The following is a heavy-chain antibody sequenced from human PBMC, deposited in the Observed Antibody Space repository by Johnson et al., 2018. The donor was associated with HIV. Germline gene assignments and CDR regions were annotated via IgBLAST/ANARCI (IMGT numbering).Heavy chain of an antibody. J-gene: IGHJ3*01. Sequence: VLLVESGGGLIQPGGSLRLSCAASGFTVSSNYMSWVRQAPGKGLEWVSVIYSGGSTYSADSVKGRFTISRDNSRNTIYLHMINMRADDTALYYCARGIYRYDYDYAAFDLWGQGTTVTVSS. CDR2: IYSGGST. V-gene: IGHV3-53*01. D-gene: IGHD3-16*01. CDR3: ARGIYRYDYDYAAFDL. CDR1: GFTVSSNY.